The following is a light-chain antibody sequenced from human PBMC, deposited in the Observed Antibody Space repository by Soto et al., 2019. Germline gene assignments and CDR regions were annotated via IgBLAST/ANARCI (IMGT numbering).Light chain of an antibody. Sequence: VLTQSPCTLSLSQGDRVTLSCRASQSINGNFLAWYQQKPGQPPRLLFYAAYRTAAGLPDRSSGSGSRADFSLTISSLQSDDFATYYWQQYNTPWTFGQGTKVDIK. CDR2: AAY. CDR3: QQYNTPWT. V-gene: IGKV3-20*01. J-gene: IGKJ1*01. CDR1: QSINGNF.